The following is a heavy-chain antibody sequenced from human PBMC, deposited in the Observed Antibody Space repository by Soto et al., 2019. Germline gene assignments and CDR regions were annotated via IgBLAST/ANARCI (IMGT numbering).Heavy chain of an antibody. V-gene: IGHV4-31*03. Sequence: SETLSLTCTVSGGSISSGGYYWSWILHHPGKGLEWIGYIYYSGSTYYNPSLKSRVTISVDTSKNQFSLKLSSVTAADTAVYYCARGSKGAAAGTWNRFDPWGQGTLVTVSS. D-gene: IGHD6-13*01. CDR1: GGSISSGGYY. CDR2: IYYSGST. CDR3: ARGSKGAAAGTWNRFDP. J-gene: IGHJ5*02.